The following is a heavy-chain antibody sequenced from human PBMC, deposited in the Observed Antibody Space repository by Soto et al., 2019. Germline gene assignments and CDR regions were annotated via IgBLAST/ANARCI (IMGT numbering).Heavy chain of an antibody. CDR1: GGTFSSYA. J-gene: IGHJ6*02. V-gene: IGHV1-69*13. CDR3: ARRDSRVYYYYGMDV. Sequence: SVKVSCKASGGTFSSYAISWVRQAPGQGLEWMGGIIPIFGTANYAQKFQGRVTITADESTSTAYMELSSLRSEDTAVYYCARRDSRVYYYYGMDVWGQGTTVTVSS. CDR2: IIPIFGTA.